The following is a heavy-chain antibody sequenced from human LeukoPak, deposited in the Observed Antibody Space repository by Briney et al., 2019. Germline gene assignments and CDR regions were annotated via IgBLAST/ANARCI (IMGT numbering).Heavy chain of an antibody. J-gene: IGHJ6*02. D-gene: IGHD2-15*01. CDR3: AGTIVVVVAATPYHYYYGMDV. CDR1: GGTFSSYA. CDR2: IIPIFGTA. V-gene: IGHV1-69*01. Sequence: SVKVSCKASGGTFSSYAISWVRQAPGQGLEWMGGIIPIFGTANYAQKFQGRVTITADESTSTAYMELSSLRSEDTAVYYCAGTIVVVVAATPYHYYYGMDVWSQGTTVTVSS.